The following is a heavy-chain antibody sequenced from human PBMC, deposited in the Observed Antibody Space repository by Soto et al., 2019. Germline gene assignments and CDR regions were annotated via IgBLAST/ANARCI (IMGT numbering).Heavy chain of an antibody. CDR3: ARQPVMTAAGTAGNWFDP. D-gene: IGHD6-13*01. V-gene: IGHV1-2*02. CDR1: GYTFTAYY. J-gene: IGHJ5*02. CDR2: ISPNNGAT. Sequence: QVQVVQSGAEVQKPGASVKVSCKGSGYTFTAYYMHWVRQAPGQGLEWMGWISPNNGATNYAQKFQGRVTMTRDTSISTTYMELSSLTSDDTAVYYCARQPVMTAAGTAGNWFDPWGQGTLVTVSS.